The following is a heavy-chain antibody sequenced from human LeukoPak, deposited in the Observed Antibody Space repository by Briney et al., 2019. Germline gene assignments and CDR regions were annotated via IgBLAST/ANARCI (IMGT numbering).Heavy chain of an antibody. D-gene: IGHD3-10*01. Sequence: ASVKVSCKASGYTFTGYYLHWVRQAPGQGLEWMGWIHPNSGGTNYAQKFQGRVTMTRDTSISTAYMKLSRLRSDDTAVYSCARGGDVFGFDYWCQGTLVTVSS. J-gene: IGHJ4*02. V-gene: IGHV1-2*02. CDR3: ARGGDVFGFDY. CDR1: GYTFTGYY. CDR2: IHPNSGGT.